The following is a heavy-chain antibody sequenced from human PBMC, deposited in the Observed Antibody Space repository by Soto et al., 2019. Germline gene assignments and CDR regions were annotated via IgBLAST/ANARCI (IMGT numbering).Heavy chain of an antibody. D-gene: IGHD6-6*01. CDR1: GGSLSSGDYY. V-gene: IGHV4-30-4*01. J-gene: IGHJ4*02. CDR3: ARYRSSSDYFDY. Sequence: QVQLQESGPGLVKPSQTLSLTCTVSGGSLSSGDYYWSWIRQPPGKALEWIGYIYYSGSTYYNPSLKSRVTISVVTSKTQFSLKLSSVTATDTAVYYCARYRSSSDYFDYVGQGTLGTVSS. CDR2: IYYSGST.